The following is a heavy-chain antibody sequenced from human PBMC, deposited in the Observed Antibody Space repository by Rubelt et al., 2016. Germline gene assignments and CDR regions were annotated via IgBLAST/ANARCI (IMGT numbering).Heavy chain of an antibody. D-gene: IGHD4-11*01. CDR3: ARHYSSSTEMDH. V-gene: IGHV5-51*01. CDR2: IYSADSDT. J-gene: IGHJ4*02. Sequence: EVQLVQSASEVKKAGQTLKISCKGSGYSFSDYWIAWVRQKPGKGLEWMGSIYSADSDTTYSPSFQGQVTISVDKSITTAYLQWTSLKASDTAFYDCARHYSSSTEMDHWGQGTLVTVSS. CDR1: GYSFSDYW.